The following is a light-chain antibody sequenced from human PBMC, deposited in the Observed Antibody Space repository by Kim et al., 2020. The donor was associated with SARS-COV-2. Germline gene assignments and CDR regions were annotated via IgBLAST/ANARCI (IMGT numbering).Light chain of an antibody. V-gene: IGLV2-14*03. Sequence: QSALTQPASVSGSPGQSITISCTGTSSDVGSYSYVSWYQQHPGKAPKLMIYDVSNRPSGVSNRFSGSKSANTASLTISGLQAEDEADYYCSSYTSGSTNYVFGTGTKVTVL. J-gene: IGLJ1*01. CDR1: SSDVGSYSY. CDR3: SSYTSGSTNYV. CDR2: DVS.